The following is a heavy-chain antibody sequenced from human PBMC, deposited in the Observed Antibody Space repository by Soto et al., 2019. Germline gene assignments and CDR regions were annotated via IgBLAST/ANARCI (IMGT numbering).Heavy chain of an antibody. D-gene: IGHD3-10*01. CDR2: ISSTSRYI. V-gene: IGHV3-21*06. J-gene: IGHJ6*03. CDR3: ARAGLLSFGEVLKVHYIDV. Sequence: QLVESGGGLVKPGGSLRLSCATSGLPFSSYNMNWVRQAPGKGVQWVSSISSTSRYIYYADSVKGRFTMSRDTANNSLELQMDSLGAEDTAVYYCARAGLLSFGEVLKVHYIDVWGKGTTVAVSS. CDR1: GLPFSSYN.